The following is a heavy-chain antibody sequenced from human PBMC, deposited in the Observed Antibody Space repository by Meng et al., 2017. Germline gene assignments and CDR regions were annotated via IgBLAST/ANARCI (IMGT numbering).Heavy chain of an antibody. CDR2: IYSGGST. D-gene: IGHD6-13*01. J-gene: IGHJ4*02. V-gene: IGHV3-53*04. CDR1: GFTVSSNY. CDR3: AREGGYSSSWYYFDY. Sequence: GESLKISCAASGFTVSSNYMSWVRQAPGKGLEWVSVIYSGGSTYYADSVKGRFTISRHNSKNTLYLQMNSLRAEDTAVYYCAREGGYSSSWYYFDYWGQGTLVTVYS.